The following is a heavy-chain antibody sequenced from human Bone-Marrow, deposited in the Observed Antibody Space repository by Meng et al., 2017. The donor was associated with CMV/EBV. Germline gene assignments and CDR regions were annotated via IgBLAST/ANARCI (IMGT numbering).Heavy chain of an antibody. D-gene: IGHD6-19*01. CDR1: GFTFSSYG. CDR2: IRYDGSNK. V-gene: IGHV3-30*02. Sequence: GESLKLSCAASGFTFSSYGMHWVRQAPGKGLEWVAFIRYDGSNKYYADSVKGRFTISRDNSKNTLYLQMNSLRAEDKAVYYCAKESKYSSGWPGGMDVWVQGTT. CDR3: AKESKYSSGWPGGMDV. J-gene: IGHJ6*02.